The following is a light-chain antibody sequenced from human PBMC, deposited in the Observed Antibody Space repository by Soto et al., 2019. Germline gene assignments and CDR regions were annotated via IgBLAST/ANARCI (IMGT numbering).Light chain of an antibody. J-gene: IGKJ4*01. CDR3: QQRSNWSLT. CDR1: QSVSSY. Sequence: EIILTQSPATLSLSPGERATLSCRASQSVSSYVAWYQQKPGQTPRLLIYDASKRATGIPARFSGSGSGTGFTLTISSLEPEDFAVYYCQQRSNWSLTFGGGTKLEIK. CDR2: DAS. V-gene: IGKV3-11*01.